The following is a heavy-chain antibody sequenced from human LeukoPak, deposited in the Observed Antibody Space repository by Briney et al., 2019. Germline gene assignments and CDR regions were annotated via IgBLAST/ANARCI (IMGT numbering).Heavy chain of an antibody. D-gene: IGHD6-13*01. Sequence: GGSLRLSCAASGFTFSSYAMHWVRQAPGKGLEWVSVITGSGGNTYYADSVKGRFTISKDNSKNTVYLQMSSLRVDDTAVYYCAKAASSSWPSYYYGMDVWGQGTTVTVSS. CDR2: ITGSGGNT. V-gene: IGHV3-23*01. CDR3: AKAASSSWPSYYYGMDV. CDR1: GFTFSSYA. J-gene: IGHJ6*02.